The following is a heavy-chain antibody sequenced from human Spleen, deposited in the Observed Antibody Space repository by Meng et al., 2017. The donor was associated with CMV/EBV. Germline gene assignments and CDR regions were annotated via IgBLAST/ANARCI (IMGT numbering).Heavy chain of an antibody. Sequence: QRRQSGPAHGKPSKPLSLTCVICGDSVSSNSVAWAWIRQSPSRGLEWLVRTYYRSKGCNDYAMFVKSRITISQDTSKNKFSLQLNSVTPEDTAVYYCARHNGGTYRFDCWGQGTLVTVSS. V-gene: IGHV6-1*02. CDR1: GDSVSSNSVA. CDR3: ARHNGGTYRFDC. D-gene: IGHD1-26*01. CDR2: TYYRSKGCN. J-gene: IGHJ4*02.